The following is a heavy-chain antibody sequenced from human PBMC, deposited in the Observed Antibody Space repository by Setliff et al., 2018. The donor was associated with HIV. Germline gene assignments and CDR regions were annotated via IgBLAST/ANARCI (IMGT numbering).Heavy chain of an antibody. CDR3: ARDYGSSPYAVFDS. CDR1: GESFSGHH. J-gene: IGHJ4*02. V-gene: IGHV4-34*01. Sequence: SETLSLTCAVCGESFSGHHYNWIRQPPGKGLEWIGKINQSGNINYNPSLKSRVPISVDTFWGSVTAADTAVYYCARDYGSSPYAVFDSWGQGTLVTVSS. D-gene: IGHD6-13*01. CDR2: INQSGNI.